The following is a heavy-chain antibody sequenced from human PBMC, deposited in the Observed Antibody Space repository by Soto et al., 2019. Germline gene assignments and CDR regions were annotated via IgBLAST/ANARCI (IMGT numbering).Heavy chain of an antibody. CDR3: ARAPGVIDAFDI. D-gene: IGHD3-10*01. V-gene: IGHV1-46*03. Sequence: QVQLVQSGAEVKKPGASVKVSCKASGYTFTSYYMHWVRQAPGQGLEWMGIISPSGGSTSYAQKFQGRVTMTRDTSTSTVYMELSSLRSEDTAVYYCARAPGVIDAFDIWGQGTMVTVSS. J-gene: IGHJ3*02. CDR1: GYTFTSYY. CDR2: ISPSGGST.